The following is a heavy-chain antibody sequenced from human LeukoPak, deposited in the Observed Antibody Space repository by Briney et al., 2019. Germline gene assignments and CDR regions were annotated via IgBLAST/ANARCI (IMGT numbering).Heavy chain of an antibody. J-gene: IGHJ4*02. Sequence: GGSLRLSCAASGFTFNRYNMNWVRRAPGKGLEWVAFIHYDGSNNYYADSVKGRFTISRDNSKNTLYLQMNTLRADDTAVYYCAKDHGSSDWYYFDYWGQGTLVTVSS. V-gene: IGHV3-30*02. CDR1: GFTFNRYN. CDR2: IHYDGSNN. CDR3: AKDHGSSDWYYFDY. D-gene: IGHD6-13*01.